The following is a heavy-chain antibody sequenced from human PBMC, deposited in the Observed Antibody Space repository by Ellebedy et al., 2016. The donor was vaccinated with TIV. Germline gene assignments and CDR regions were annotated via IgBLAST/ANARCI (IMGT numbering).Heavy chain of an antibody. CDR1: GISVRSYA. CDR2: LGGVGGTT. CDR3: ARDAAGNGGKLDY. Sequence: PGGSLRLSCAASGISVRSYAMSWVRQAPGKGLEWVSTLGGVGGTTYYRESVKGRFTISRDTSKNTLYLQMNSLRAEDTAVYYCARDAAGNGGKLDYWGQGALVTVSS. D-gene: IGHD4-23*01. V-gene: IGHV3-23*01. J-gene: IGHJ4*02.